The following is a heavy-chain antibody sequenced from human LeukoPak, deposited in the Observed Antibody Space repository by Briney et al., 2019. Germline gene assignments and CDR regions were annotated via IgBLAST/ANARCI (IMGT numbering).Heavy chain of an antibody. Sequence: GGSLRLSCAASGFVFSSYAMQWVRQAPGKGLEWVSYITYNSGTIFYADSVKGRFTISRDNAKDSLYLQMSSLRDEDTAVYYCARDSGYSYADDYWGRGTLVTVSS. CDR2: ITYNSGTI. D-gene: IGHD5-18*01. CDR3: ARDSGYSYADDY. J-gene: IGHJ4*02. CDR1: GFVFSSYA. V-gene: IGHV3-48*02.